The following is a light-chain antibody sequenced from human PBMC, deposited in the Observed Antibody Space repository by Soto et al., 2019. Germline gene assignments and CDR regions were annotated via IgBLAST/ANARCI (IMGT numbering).Light chain of an antibody. J-gene: IGKJ1*01. CDR2: ATS. V-gene: IGKV3-20*01. CDR3: QHGASSPWT. CDR1: SSVPSIY. Sequence: EIGLTQSPGSLSLSPGEIATLSCRASSSVPSIYLAWYQQKPGQAPRVLIYATSSRATGVPDRFSGSGSGTDFTLSISRLEREGLALFFCQHGASSPWTFGQGTKVEIK.